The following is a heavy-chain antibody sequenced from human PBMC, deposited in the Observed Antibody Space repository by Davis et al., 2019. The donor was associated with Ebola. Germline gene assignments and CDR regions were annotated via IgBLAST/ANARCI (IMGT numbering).Heavy chain of an antibody. V-gene: IGHV3-30-3*01. Sequence: GESLKISCAASAIIFSSFATSSVRHAPGKGLEWVAVISYDGSNKYYADSVKGRFTISRDNSKNTLYLQMNSLRAEDTAVYYCAREAAMEYGYESHYYYYGMDVWGQGTTVTGSS. J-gene: IGHJ6*02. D-gene: IGHD5-12*01. CDR3: AREAAMEYGYESHYYYYGMDV. CDR2: ISYDGSNK. CDR1: AIIFSSFA.